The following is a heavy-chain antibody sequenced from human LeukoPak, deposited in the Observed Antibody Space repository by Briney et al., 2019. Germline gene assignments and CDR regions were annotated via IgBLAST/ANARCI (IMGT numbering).Heavy chain of an antibody. D-gene: IGHD1-26*01. CDR2: IYYSGST. Sequence: SETLSLTCTVSGGSISSSSYYWGWIRQPPGKGLEWIGSIYYSGSTYYNPSLKSRVTISVDTSKNQFSLKLSSVTAADTAVYYCASGEDYGGATTSWFDPWGQGTLVTVSS. V-gene: IGHV4-39*07. J-gene: IGHJ5*02. CDR1: GGSISSSSYY. CDR3: ASGEDYGGATTSWFDP.